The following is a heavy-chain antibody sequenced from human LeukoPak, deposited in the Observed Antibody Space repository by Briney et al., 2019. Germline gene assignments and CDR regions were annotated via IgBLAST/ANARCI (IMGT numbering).Heavy chain of an antibody. V-gene: IGHV1-69*04. J-gene: IGHJ5*02. CDR3: ARVPFSTGTEYNWFDP. CDR1: GGTFSSYA. D-gene: IGHD1-1*01. CDR2: IIPILGIA. Sequence: SVKASCKASGGTFSSYAISWVRQAPGQGLEWMGRIIPILGIANYAQKFQGRVTITADKSTSTAYMELSSLRSEDTAVYYCARVPFSTGTEYNWFDPWGQGTLVTVSS.